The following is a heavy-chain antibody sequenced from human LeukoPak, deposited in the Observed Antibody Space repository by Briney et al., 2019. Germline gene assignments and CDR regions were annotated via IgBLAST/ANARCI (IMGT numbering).Heavy chain of an antibody. Sequence: TSETLSLTCAVYGGSFSGYYWSWIRQPPGKGLEWIREINHSGSTNYNPSLKSRVTISVDTSKNQFSLKLSSVTAADTAVYYCASSTYYYDSSGYYSYYFDYWGQGTLVTVSS. CDR1: GGSFSGYY. CDR2: INHSGST. V-gene: IGHV4-34*01. D-gene: IGHD3-22*01. J-gene: IGHJ4*02. CDR3: ASSTYYYDSSGYYSYYFDY.